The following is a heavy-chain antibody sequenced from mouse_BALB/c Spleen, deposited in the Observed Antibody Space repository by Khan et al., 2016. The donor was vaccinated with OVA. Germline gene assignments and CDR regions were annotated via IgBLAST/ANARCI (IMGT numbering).Heavy chain of an antibody. D-gene: IGHD1-3*01. J-gene: IGHJ2*01. Sequence: QVQLKESGPGLVAPSQSLSITCTVSGFSLTSYCVHWGRQPPGKGLEWRWVIWACGSPHYNSALNSRLNISKDNSKNQVFLKMNSLQTDDTAMYYCAGLEDIWGQGTTLTVSS. V-gene: IGHV2-9*02. CDR2: IWACGSP. CDR3: AGLEDI. CDR1: GFSLTSYC.